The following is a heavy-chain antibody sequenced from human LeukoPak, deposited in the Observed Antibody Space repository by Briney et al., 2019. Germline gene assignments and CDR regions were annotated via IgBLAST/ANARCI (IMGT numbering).Heavy chain of an antibody. CDR1: GFTFSSYS. D-gene: IGHD5-24*01. Sequence: GGFLRLSCAVSGFTFSSYSMNWVRQAPGKGLEWVSYISSSGSTIYYADSVKGRFTISRDNAKNSLYLQMNSLRAEDMAVYYCARRDGYNYRAFDIWGQGTMVTVSS. V-gene: IGHV3-48*04. CDR3: ARRDGYNYRAFDI. J-gene: IGHJ3*02. CDR2: ISSSGSTI.